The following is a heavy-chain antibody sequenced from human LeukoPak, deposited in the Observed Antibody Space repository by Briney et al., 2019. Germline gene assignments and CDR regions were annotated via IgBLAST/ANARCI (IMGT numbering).Heavy chain of an antibody. J-gene: IGHJ5*02. V-gene: IGHV3-30*03. Sequence: PGGSLRLSCAASGFTFSSYGMHWVRQAPGKGLEWVAVISYDGSNKYYADSVKGRFTISRDNSKNTLYLQMNSLRAEDTAVYYCARGPPGLRRYFDWLSTGNWFDPWGQGTLVTVSS. CDR3: ARGPPGLRRYFDWLSTGNWFDP. CDR1: GFTFSSYG. CDR2: ISYDGSNK. D-gene: IGHD3-9*01.